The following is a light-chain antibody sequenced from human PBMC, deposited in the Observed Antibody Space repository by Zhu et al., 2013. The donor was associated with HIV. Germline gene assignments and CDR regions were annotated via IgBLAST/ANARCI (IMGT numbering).Light chain of an antibody. V-gene: IGLV1-44*01. Sequence: QSALTQPPSASGTPGQRVTISCSGSSSNIGRNPVNWYQQLPGTAPKLLIYTNNQRPSGVPDRFSGSKSGTSASLAISGLQSEDEADYYCAAWDDSLNGHVLFGGGTKLTVL. CDR2: TNN. CDR1: SSNIGRNP. CDR3: AAWDDSLNGHVL. J-gene: IGLJ2*01.